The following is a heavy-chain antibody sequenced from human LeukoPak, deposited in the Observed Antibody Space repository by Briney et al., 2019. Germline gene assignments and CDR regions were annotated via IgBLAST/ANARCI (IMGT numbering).Heavy chain of an antibody. V-gene: IGHV3-23*01. CDR3: ARGFGATRPDIAAPGFSAFDA. J-gene: IGHJ3*01. CDR2: ISGSGGGT. CDR1: GFTFNSYA. Sequence: GGSLRLSCAASGFTFNSYAMSWVRQAPEKGLEWVATISGSGGGTYYADSVKGRFTISRDDSKNTLYLQMNSLRAEDTAVYYCARGFGATRPDIAAPGFSAFDAWGQGTMVTVSS. D-gene: IGHD6-25*01.